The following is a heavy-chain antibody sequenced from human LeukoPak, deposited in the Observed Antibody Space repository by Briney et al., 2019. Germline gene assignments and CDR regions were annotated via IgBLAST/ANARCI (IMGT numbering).Heavy chain of an antibody. V-gene: IGHV4-59*01. J-gene: IGHJ3*02. CDR2: IYYSGST. D-gene: IGHD3-22*01. CDR1: GGSISGYY. Sequence: PSETLSLTCTVSGGSISGYYWSWIRQPPGKGLEWIGYIYYSGSTNYNPSLKSRVTISVDTSKNQFSLKLSSVTAADTAVYYCARVRYYYDSSGYYETAFDIWGQGTMVTVSS. CDR3: ARVRYYYDSSGYYETAFDI.